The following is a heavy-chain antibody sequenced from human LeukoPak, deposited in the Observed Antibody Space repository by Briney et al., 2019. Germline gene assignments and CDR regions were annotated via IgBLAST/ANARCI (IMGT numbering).Heavy chain of an antibody. CDR3: ASGMGPIDSGSYLFDN. V-gene: IGHV1-2*06. CDR2: INPNSGGT. Sequence: ASVKVSCKASGYTFTGYYIHWVRQAPGQGLEWMGRINPNSGGTNYAQKFQGRVTMTRDTSISTAYMELSRLRSDDTAVYYCASGMGPIDSGSYLFDNWGQGILVTVSS. J-gene: IGHJ5*02. D-gene: IGHD1-26*01. CDR1: GYTFTGYY.